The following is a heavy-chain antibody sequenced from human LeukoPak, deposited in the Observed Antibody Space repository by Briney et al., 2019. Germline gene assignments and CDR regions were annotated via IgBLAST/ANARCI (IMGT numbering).Heavy chain of an antibody. V-gene: IGHV3-30*02. CDR3: AKEGYRDGYNYPYFDY. D-gene: IGHD5-24*01. CDR1: GFTFSSYG. CDR2: IRYDGSNK. Sequence: PGGSLRLSCAASGFTFSSYGMHWVRQAPGKGLEWVAFIRYDGSNKCYADSVKGRFTISRDNSKNTLFLQMNSLRPEDTAVYHCAKEGYRDGYNYPYFDYWGQGTLVTVSS. J-gene: IGHJ4*02.